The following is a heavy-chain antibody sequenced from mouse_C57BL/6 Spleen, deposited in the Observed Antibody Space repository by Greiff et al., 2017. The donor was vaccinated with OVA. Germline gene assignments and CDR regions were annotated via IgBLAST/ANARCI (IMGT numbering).Heavy chain of an antibody. V-gene: IGHV1-54*01. D-gene: IGHD1-1*01. CDR3: ARRWEPYGSGAWFAY. CDR1: GYAFTNYL. Sequence: QVQLQQSGAELVRPGTSVKVSCKASGYAFTNYLIEWVKQRPGQGLEWIGVINPGSGGTNYNEKFKGKATLTADKSSSTAYMQLSSLTSEDSAVYFCARRWEPYGSGAWFAYWGQGTLVTVSA. CDR2: INPGSGGT. J-gene: IGHJ3*01.